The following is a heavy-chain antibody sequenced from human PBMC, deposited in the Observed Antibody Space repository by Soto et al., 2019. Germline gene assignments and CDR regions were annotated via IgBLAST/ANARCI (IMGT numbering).Heavy chain of an antibody. V-gene: IGHV4-59*01. CDR2: VYYNGGT. CDR3: ARLGIQLWLSSRAFDI. Sequence: SETLSLTCTVSGGAISGYYWSWIRQPPGKGLEWIGYVYYNGGTNYSPFLKSRVTISVDTSKNQFSLKLSSVTAADTAVYYCARLGIQLWLSSRAFDIWGQGTMVTVSS. J-gene: IGHJ3*02. CDR1: GGAISGYY. D-gene: IGHD5-18*01.